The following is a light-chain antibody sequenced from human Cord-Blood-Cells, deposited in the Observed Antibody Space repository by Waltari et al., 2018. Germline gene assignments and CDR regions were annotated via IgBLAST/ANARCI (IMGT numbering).Light chain of an antibody. J-gene: IGKJ2*01. Sequence: DIQMTQSPSTLSASVGDRVTITCRASQSISSWLAWYQQKPGKAPKLLIYKASSLESGVPSRFSGSGSGTEYTLTISSLQPDDFATYYCQQYNSYPYTFGQGTKLEIK. CDR1: QSISSW. CDR3: QQYNSYPYT. V-gene: IGKV1-5*03. CDR2: KAS.